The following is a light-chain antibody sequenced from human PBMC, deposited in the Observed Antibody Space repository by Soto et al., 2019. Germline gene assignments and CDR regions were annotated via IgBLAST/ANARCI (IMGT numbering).Light chain of an antibody. Sequence: DIQMTQSPSSLSASVGDRVTITCRASQSLSSYLNWYQQKPGKAPKLLIYAASRLQSGVPSRFTGSGSGTDFNLTISSLQPEDFATYYCQQSHSTPWTFGQGTKVEIK. J-gene: IGKJ1*01. CDR1: QSLSSY. CDR2: AAS. V-gene: IGKV1-39*01. CDR3: QQSHSTPWT.